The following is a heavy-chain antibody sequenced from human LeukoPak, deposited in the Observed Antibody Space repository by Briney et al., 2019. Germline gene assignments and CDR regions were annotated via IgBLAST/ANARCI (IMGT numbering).Heavy chain of an antibody. V-gene: IGHV3-23*01. CDR1: GFTFSLFA. Sequence: GGSLRLSCAASGFTFSLFAMHWVRQAPGKGLEWVSAISGSGGATYHADADSVKGRFTISRDNSRNALYLEINNLRAEDTAVYYCAKDGYNYDSSGHFDYWGQGTLVTVSS. J-gene: IGHJ4*02. CDR2: ISGSGGAT. CDR3: AKDGYNYDSSGHFDY. D-gene: IGHD3-22*01.